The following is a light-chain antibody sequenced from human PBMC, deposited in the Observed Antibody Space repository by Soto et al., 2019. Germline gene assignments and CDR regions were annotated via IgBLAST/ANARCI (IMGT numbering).Light chain of an antibody. CDR1: SSNMGSNT. CDR3: AAWDGSLNHRL. V-gene: IGLV1-44*01. CDR2: NDN. J-gene: IGLJ2*01. Sequence: QSVLTQPPSASGTPGQGVAISCSGSSSNMGSNTVNWYQHLPGTAPKLLIYNDNQRPSGVPDRFFGSKSGTSASLAITGLQSEDEADYYCAAWDGSLNHRLFGGGTKRHRP.